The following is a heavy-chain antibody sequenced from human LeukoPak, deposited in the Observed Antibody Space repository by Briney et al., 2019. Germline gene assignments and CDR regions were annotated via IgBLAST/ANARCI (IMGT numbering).Heavy chain of an antibody. V-gene: IGHV4-59*01. D-gene: IGHD1-26*01. Sequence: SETLSLTCTVSGGSISSYYWSWIRQPPGKGLEGIGYIYYSGSNNYNPSLKSRVTISVDTSKNQFSLKLSFVTAADTAVYYCARDLGGVTDYWGQGTLVTVSS. CDR1: GGSISSYY. CDR3: ARDLGGVTDY. CDR2: IYYSGSN. J-gene: IGHJ4*02.